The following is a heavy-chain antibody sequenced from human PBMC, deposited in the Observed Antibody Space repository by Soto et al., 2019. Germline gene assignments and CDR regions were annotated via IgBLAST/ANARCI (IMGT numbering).Heavy chain of an antibody. CDR2: TYYRSKWYN. CDR3: ARGPAKYCSGGSCYPNNWFDP. V-gene: IGHV6-1*01. CDR1: GDSVSSNSAA. D-gene: IGHD2-15*01. Sequence: QTLSLTCAISGDSVSSNSAAWNWIRQSPSRGLEWLGRTYYRSKWYNDYAVSVKSRITINPDTSKNQFSLQLNSVTPEDTAVYYCARGPAKYCSGGSCYPNNWFDPWGQGTLVTVSS. J-gene: IGHJ5*02.